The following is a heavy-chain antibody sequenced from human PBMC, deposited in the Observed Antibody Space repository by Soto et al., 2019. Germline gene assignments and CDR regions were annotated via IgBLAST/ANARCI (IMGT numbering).Heavy chain of an antibody. CDR2: IYYSGST. J-gene: IGHJ5*02. CDR1: GGSISSSSYY. V-gene: IGHV4-39*01. CDR3: ARHSDEDWNYVVWNWFDP. D-gene: IGHD1-7*01. Sequence: SETLSLTCTVSGGSISSSSYYWGWIRQPPGKGLEWIGSIYYSGSTYYNPSLKSRVTISVDTSKNQFSLKLSSVTAADTAVYYCARHSDEDWNYVVWNWFDPWGQGTLVTVSS.